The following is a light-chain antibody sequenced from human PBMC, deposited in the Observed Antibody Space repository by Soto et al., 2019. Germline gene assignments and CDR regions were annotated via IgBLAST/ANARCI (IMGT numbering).Light chain of an antibody. Sequence: IVLTQSPDTLSLSAGERATLSCRASQSVGTFLAWYQQKPGQAPRLLISHASNRATGIPPRFSGSGSGTDFTLTIDSLEHEDFGVYYCQQRSDWPLTFGGGTKVETK. CDR2: HAS. V-gene: IGKV3-11*01. CDR1: QSVGTF. J-gene: IGKJ4*01. CDR3: QQRSDWPLT.